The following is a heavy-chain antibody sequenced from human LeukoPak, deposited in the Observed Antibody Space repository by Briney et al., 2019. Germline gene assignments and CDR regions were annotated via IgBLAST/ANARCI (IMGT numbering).Heavy chain of an antibody. Sequence: PSETLSLTCTVSGGSISSYYWSWIRQPPGKGLEWIGYVYNSASTNYNPSVKSRVTISRDTSKNQVSLQMSSVSHADTAVYYCASTSNTWLGLPYFDSWGQGALVTVPA. CDR3: ASTSNTWLGLPYFDS. J-gene: IGHJ4*02. D-gene: IGHD3-10*01. CDR1: GGSISSYY. V-gene: IGHV4-59*01. CDR2: VYNSAST.